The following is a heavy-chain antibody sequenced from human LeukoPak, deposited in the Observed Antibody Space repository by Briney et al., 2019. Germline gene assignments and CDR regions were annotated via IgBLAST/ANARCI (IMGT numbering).Heavy chain of an antibody. D-gene: IGHD5-12*01. CDR1: GFTFSSYG. Sequence: GGSLRLSCAASGFTFSSYGMQWFRQAPDKGLEWVAAISNDGSNKYYADSVKGRFTISRDNSKNTLYLQMNSLRAEDTAVYYCAKVDIVATIDAGRLVDYWGQGTLVSVSS. CDR3: AKVDIVATIDAGRLVDY. J-gene: IGHJ4*02. V-gene: IGHV3-30*18. CDR2: ISNDGSNK.